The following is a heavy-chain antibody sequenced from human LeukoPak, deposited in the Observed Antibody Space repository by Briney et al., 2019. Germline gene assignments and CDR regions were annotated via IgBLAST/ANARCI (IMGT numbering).Heavy chain of an antibody. D-gene: IGHD5-12*01. Sequence: SETLSLTCTVSGGSISTYYWTWIRQPPGKGLEWIGYIYYSGSTNYNPSLKSRVAISVDTSNNQFPLKMSSVTAADTAIYYCARVYGSGYDFRGAFDIWGQGTMVTVSS. CDR2: IYYSGST. J-gene: IGHJ3*02. CDR1: GGSISTYY. CDR3: ARVYGSGYDFRGAFDI. V-gene: IGHV4-59*01.